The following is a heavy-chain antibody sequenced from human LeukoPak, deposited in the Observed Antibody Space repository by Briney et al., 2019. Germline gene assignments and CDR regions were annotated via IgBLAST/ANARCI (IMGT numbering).Heavy chain of an antibody. Sequence: GASVKVPCKASGYTFTGYYMHWVRQAPGQGLEWMGWINPNSGGTNYAQKFQGWVTMTRDTSISTAYMELSRLRSDDTAVYYCASAAGRDSSGYLYYYYGMDVWGQGTTVTVSS. CDR2: INPNSGGT. CDR3: ASAAGRDSSGYLYYYYGMDV. V-gene: IGHV1-2*04. J-gene: IGHJ6*02. D-gene: IGHD3-22*01. CDR1: GYTFTGYY.